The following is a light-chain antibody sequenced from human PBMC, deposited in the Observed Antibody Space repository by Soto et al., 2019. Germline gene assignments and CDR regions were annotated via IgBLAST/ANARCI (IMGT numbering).Light chain of an antibody. CDR2: EVS. V-gene: IGLV2-14*01. J-gene: IGLJ2*01. Sequence: QSALTQPASVSGSPGQSITISCSGTSRDVGRYDYVSWYQQHPGKAPRLIIYEVSNRPSGISNRFSGSKSGNTATLTISGLQAEDEAEYFSSSYTKVNTLVVFGGGTKLTVL. CDR1: SRDVGRYDY. CDR3: SSYTKVNTLVV.